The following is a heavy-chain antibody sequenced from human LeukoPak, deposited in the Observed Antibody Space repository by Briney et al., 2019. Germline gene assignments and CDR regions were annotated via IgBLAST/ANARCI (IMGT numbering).Heavy chain of an antibody. CDR1: GGSISSSSYY. D-gene: IGHD3-22*01. CDR2: IYYSGST. V-gene: IGHV4-39*01. CDR3: ARHYYDSSGFTYYFDY. Sequence: PSETLSLTCTVSGGSISSSSYYWGWIRQPPGKGLEWIGSIYYSGSTNYNPSLKSRVTISVDTSKNQFSLKLSSVTAADTAVYYCARHYYDSSGFTYYFDYWGQGTLVTVSS. J-gene: IGHJ4*02.